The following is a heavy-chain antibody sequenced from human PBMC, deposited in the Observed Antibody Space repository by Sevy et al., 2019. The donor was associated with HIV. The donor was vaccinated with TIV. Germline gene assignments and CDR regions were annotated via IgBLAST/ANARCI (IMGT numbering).Heavy chain of an antibody. D-gene: IGHD4-17*01. CDR1: GGSISSGGYS. J-gene: IGHJ6*02. CDR2: IYHSGST. Sequence: SETLSLTCAVSGGSISSGGYSWSWIRQPPGKGLEWIGYIYHSGSTYYNPFLKSRVTISVDRSKNQFSLKLSSVTAADTAVYYCARADYGYYYGMDVWGQGTTVTVSS. V-gene: IGHV4-30-2*01. CDR3: ARADYGYYYGMDV.